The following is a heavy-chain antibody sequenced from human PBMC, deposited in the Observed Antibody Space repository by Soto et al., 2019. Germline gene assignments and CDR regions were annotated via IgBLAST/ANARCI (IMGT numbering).Heavy chain of an antibody. CDR2: IYYSGST. CDR1: GGSISSGGYY. CDR3: ARGGFTVTTLKKNFYFDY. V-gene: IGHV4-31*03. D-gene: IGHD4-4*01. J-gene: IGHJ4*02. Sequence: QVQLQESGPGLVKPSQTLSLTCTVSGGSISSGGYYWSWIRQHPGKGLEWIGYIYYSGSTYYNPSLKSRFTKSVNTSKNQFSLKLSSVTAADTAGYYCARGGFTVTTLKKNFYFDYWGQGTLVTVSA.